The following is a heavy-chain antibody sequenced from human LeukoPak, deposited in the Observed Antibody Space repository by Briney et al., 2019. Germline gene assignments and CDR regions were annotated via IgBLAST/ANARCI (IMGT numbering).Heavy chain of an antibody. J-gene: IGHJ4*02. CDR2: IYSSGST. Sequence: SETLSLTCTVSGGSISSGNYYWSWIRQTAGKGLEWIGRIYSSGSTSYNPSLKSRVTISVDTSKNQFSLRLTSVTAADTAVYYCAGGKNTYAVYYFDYWGQGTLVTVSS. D-gene: IGHD2-2*01. CDR3: AGGKNTYAVYYFDY. V-gene: IGHV4-61*02. CDR1: GGSISSGNYY.